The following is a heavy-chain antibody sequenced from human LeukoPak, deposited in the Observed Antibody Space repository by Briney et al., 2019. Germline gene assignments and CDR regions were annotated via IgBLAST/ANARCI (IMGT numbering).Heavy chain of an antibody. J-gene: IGHJ6*02. Sequence: SETLSLTCSVSGGSISSYYWSWIRQPPGKGLEWIGYIYYSGSTNYNPSLKSRVTISVDTSKNQFSLKLSSVTAADTAVYYCARDGRFNYYGSGTPKYYYGMDVWGQGTTVTVSS. D-gene: IGHD3-10*01. CDR1: GGSISSYY. V-gene: IGHV4-59*01. CDR3: ARDGRFNYYGSGTPKYYYGMDV. CDR2: IYYSGST.